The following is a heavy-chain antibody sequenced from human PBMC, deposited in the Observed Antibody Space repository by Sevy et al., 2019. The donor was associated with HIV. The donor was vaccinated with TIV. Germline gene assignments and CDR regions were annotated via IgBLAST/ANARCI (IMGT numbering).Heavy chain of an antibody. J-gene: IGHJ4*02. Sequence: GGSLRVSCAVSGFSFSHYAFHWVRQAPGKGLEWVSLISYDGTYKYYADSVKGRFTISRDNSKNTLYLQMNSLRGNDTAVYYSARVAVSYCTNDCYHRFDYRGPGALVTVSS. CDR1: GFSFSHYA. CDR3: ARVAVSYCTNDCYHRFDY. D-gene: IGHD2-8*01. CDR2: ISYDGTYK. V-gene: IGHV3-30-3*01.